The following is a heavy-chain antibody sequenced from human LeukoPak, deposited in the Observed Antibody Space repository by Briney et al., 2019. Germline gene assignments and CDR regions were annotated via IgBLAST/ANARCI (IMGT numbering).Heavy chain of an antibody. CDR1: GFTFSSYW. CDR2: INPDGSST. Sequence: SGGSLRLSCAASGFTFSSYWVHWVRQAPGKGLVWVSRINPDGSSTNYADSVKGRFSISRDNAKNTLYLQVNSLRAEDTAVYHCARGSNTAMDLDYWGQGILVTVSS. CDR3: ARGSNTAMDLDY. V-gene: IGHV3-74*01. J-gene: IGHJ4*02. D-gene: IGHD5-18*01.